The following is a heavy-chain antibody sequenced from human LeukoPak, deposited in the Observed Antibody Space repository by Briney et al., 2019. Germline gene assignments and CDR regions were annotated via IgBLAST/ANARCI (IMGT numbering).Heavy chain of an antibody. CDR2: IKEDGSEK. Sequence: GGSLRLSCAASGFSFSSYWMSWVRQAPGKGLEWVANIKEDGSEKYYVDSVKGRFTVSRDNAKNSLYLQMNSLRAEDTAVYYCAGLDSSGPFDYWGQGTLVTVSS. D-gene: IGHD3-22*01. CDR3: AGLDSSGPFDY. V-gene: IGHV3-7*01. J-gene: IGHJ4*02. CDR1: GFSFSSYW.